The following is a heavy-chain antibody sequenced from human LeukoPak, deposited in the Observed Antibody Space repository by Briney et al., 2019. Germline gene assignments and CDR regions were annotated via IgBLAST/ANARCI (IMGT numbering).Heavy chain of an antibody. CDR3: ARYGVVVAARDDLGYGMDV. CDR1: GFTFSSYG. Sequence: GGSLRLSCAASGFTFSSYGMHWVRQAPGKGLEWVSYISSSSSTIYYADSVKGRFTISRDNAKNSLYLQMNSLRDEDTAVYYCARYGVVVAARDDLGYGMDVWGQGTTVTVSS. V-gene: IGHV3-48*02. J-gene: IGHJ6*02. CDR2: ISSSSSTI. D-gene: IGHD2-15*01.